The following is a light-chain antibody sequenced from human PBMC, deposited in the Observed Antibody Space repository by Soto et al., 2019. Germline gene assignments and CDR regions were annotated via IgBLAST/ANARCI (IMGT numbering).Light chain of an antibody. CDR2: GVS. V-gene: IGLV2-14*01. CDR1: SSDVGGYNY. CDR3: SSFRTGSVVL. Sequence: QSALTQPASVSGSPGQTITISCTGTSSDVGGYNYVSWYQQHPGKAPTLVIYGVSYRPSRVSARFSGSKFQNTASLTISGLQAEDEADYYCSSFRTGSVVLFGGGTKLTVL. J-gene: IGLJ3*02.